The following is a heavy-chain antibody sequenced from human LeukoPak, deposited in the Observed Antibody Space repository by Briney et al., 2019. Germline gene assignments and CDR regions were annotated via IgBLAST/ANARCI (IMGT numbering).Heavy chain of an antibody. CDR1: GFTFSSYS. J-gene: IGHJ4*02. CDR2: ISSSSSTT. D-gene: IGHD3-10*01. CDR3: ARDGSGSYWLTY. Sequence: GGSLRLSCAASGFTFSSYSMNWVRQAPGKGLEWVSYISSSSSTTYYADSVKGRFTISRDNAKNSVYLQMNSLRDEDTAVYYCARDGSGSYWLTYWGEGTLVTVSS. V-gene: IGHV3-48*02.